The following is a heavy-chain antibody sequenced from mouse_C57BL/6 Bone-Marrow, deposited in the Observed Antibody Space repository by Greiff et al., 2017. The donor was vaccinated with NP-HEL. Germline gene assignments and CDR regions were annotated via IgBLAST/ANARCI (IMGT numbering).Heavy chain of an antibody. CDR2: ISDGGSYT. D-gene: IGHD2-5*01. J-gene: IGHJ4*01. CDR3: ARDSNYGDYAMDY. CDR1: GFTFSSYA. V-gene: IGHV5-4*01. Sequence: EVKLVESGGGLVKPGGSLKLSCAASGFTFSSYAMSWVRQTPEKRLEWVATISDGGSYTYYPDNVKGRFTISRDNAKNNLYLQMSHLKSEDTAMYYCARDSNYGDYAMDYWGQGTSVTVSS.